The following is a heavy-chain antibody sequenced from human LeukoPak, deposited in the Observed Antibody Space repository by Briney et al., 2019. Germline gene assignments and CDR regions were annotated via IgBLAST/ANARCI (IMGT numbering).Heavy chain of an antibody. Sequence: GGSLRLSCAASGFTFSSYGMHWVRQAPGKGLEWVAVIWYDGSNKYYADSVKGRFTISRDNSKNTLYLQMNSLRAEDTAVYYCARGIRAKDPTLSLWGQGTLVTVSS. J-gene: IGHJ4*02. CDR1: GFTFSSYG. CDR2: IWYDGSNK. D-gene: IGHD3-16*02. V-gene: IGHV3-30*19. CDR3: ARGIRAKDPTLSL.